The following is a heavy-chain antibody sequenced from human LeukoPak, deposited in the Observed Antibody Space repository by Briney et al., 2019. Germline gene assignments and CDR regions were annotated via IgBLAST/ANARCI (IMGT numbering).Heavy chain of an antibody. D-gene: IGHD2-2*01. J-gene: IGHJ3*02. Sequence: EESLKISCKGSGYRFAGYWIGWVRQMPGKGLEWMGIIYPGDSDTRYSPSFQGQVTISADKSISTAYLQWSSLKASDTAMYYCARSNEDIVVVPAAQPPYAFDIWGQGTMVTVSS. CDR1: GYRFAGYW. CDR2: IYPGDSDT. CDR3: ARSNEDIVVVPAAQPPYAFDI. V-gene: IGHV5-51*01.